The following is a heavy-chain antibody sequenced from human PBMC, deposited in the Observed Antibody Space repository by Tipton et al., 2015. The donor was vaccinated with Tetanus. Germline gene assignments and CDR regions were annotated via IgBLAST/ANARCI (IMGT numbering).Heavy chain of an antibody. CDR1: GFTFQDYA. Sequence: SLRLSCAASGFTFQDYAIHWVRQVTGKGLEWVSAISGNGRNKVYADSVKGRFTISRDNSRNTLYLQLNSLRVEDTAVYYCATARNKVSITRLQYWGPGTLVTVSS. J-gene: IGHJ4*02. CDR2: ISGNGRNK. V-gene: IGHV3-9*01. CDR3: ATARNKVSITRLQY. D-gene: IGHD3-10*01.